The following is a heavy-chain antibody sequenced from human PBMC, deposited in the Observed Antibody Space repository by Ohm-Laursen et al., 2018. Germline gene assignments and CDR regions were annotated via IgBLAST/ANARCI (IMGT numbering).Heavy chain of an antibody. CDR3: ARDALFSRVTKGEPFDY. CDR1: GFTVSSNY. CDR2: IYSGGST. Sequence: SLRLSCSAFGFTVSSNYMSWVRQAPGKGLEWVSVIYSGGSTYYADSVKGRFTISRDNSKNTLYLQMNSLRAEDTAVYYCARDALFSRVTKGEPFDYWGQGTLVTVSS. V-gene: IGHV3-66*01. D-gene: IGHD3-9*01. J-gene: IGHJ4*02.